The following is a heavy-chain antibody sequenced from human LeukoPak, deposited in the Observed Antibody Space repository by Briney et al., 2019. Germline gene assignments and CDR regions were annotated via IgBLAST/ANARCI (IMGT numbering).Heavy chain of an antibody. D-gene: IGHD4-17*01. Sequence: GGSLRLSCAASGFTFSSYGMHWVRQAPGKGLEWVAVISYDGSNKYNADSVKGRFTISRDNSKNTLYLQMNSLRAEDTAVYYCAKFYGDYDFYWGQGTLVTVSS. CDR1: GFTFSSYG. CDR3: AKFYGDYDFY. J-gene: IGHJ4*02. CDR2: ISYDGSNK. V-gene: IGHV3-30*18.